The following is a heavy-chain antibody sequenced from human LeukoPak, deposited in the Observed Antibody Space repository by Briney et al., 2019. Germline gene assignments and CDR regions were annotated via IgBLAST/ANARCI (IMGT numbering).Heavy chain of an antibody. CDR1: GGSFSGYY. CDR2: IDHSGST. Sequence: SETLSLTCAVYGGSFSGYYWSWIRQPPGKGLEWIGEIDHSGSTNYNPSLKSRVTISVDTSKNQFSLKLSSVTAADTAVYYCARGHRDYDYVWGSYRSYYFDYWGQGTLVTVSS. CDR3: ARGHRDYDYVWGSYRSYYFDY. D-gene: IGHD3-16*02. V-gene: IGHV4-34*01. J-gene: IGHJ4*02.